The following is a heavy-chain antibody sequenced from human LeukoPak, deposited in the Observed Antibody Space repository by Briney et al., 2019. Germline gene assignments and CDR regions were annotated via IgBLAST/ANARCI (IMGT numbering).Heavy chain of an antibody. Sequence: SETLSLTCTVSGGSISGYYWSWIRQPPGKGLELIGYIYSTEITAYNPSLTSRVTISVDTSKNQSSLKLSSVTAADTAVYYCARFIGSSGYYDYWGHGTLVTVPS. J-gene: IGHJ4*01. D-gene: IGHD3-22*01. CDR2: IYSTEIT. CDR1: GGSISGYY. V-gene: IGHV4-59*01. CDR3: ARFIGSSGYYDY.